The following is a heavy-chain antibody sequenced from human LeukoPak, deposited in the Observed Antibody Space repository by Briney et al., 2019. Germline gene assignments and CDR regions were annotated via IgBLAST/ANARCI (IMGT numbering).Heavy chain of an antibody. Sequence: QPGGSLRLSCAASGFTFSSYAMSWVRQAPGKGLEWVSAISGSGGSTYYADSVKGRFTISRDNSKNTLYLQMNSLRAEDTAVYYCARDLDPHDANWFDPWGQGTLVTVSS. D-gene: IGHD1-1*01. J-gene: IGHJ5*02. V-gene: IGHV3-23*01. CDR1: GFTFSSYA. CDR2: ISGSGGST. CDR3: ARDLDPHDANWFDP.